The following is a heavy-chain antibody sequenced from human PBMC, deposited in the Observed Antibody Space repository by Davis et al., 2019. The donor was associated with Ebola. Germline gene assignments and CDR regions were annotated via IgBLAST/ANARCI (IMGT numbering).Heavy chain of an antibody. CDR2: ISGSGGST. V-gene: IGHV3-23*01. Sequence: PGGSLRLSCAASGFTFSSYAMSWVRQAPGKGLEWVSAISGSGGSTYYADSVKGRFTISRDNAKNSLYLQMNSLRAEDTALYYCAKPYRFGGPGTEAFDIWGQGTMVTVSS. CDR3: AKPYRFGGPGTEAFDI. CDR1: GFTFSSYA. J-gene: IGHJ3*02. D-gene: IGHD3-10*01.